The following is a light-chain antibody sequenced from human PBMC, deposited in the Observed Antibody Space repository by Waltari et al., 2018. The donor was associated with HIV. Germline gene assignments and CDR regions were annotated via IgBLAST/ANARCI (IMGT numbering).Light chain of an antibody. CDR2: WAS. Sequence: DIVLTQSPGSLAVSLGERAHINCKSSQSLLNSSNNKNYLAWYQQKPGQPPKLLIYWASTRESGVPDRFSGSGSGTEFTLTISSLQAEDVAVYYCQQYYSTPFTFGPGTKVDSK. J-gene: IGKJ3*01. V-gene: IGKV4-1*01. CDR1: QSLLNSSNNKNY. CDR3: QQYYSTPFT.